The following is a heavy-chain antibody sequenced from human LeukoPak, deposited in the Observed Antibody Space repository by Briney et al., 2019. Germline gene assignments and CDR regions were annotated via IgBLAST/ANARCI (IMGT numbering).Heavy chain of an antibody. J-gene: IGHJ4*02. CDR3: ARVPVGTYYDSSGFHIDY. CDR1: GYTFTGYY. D-gene: IGHD3-22*01. V-gene: IGHV1-2*06. Sequence: GASVKVSCKASGYTFTGYYIHWVRQAPGQGLEWMGRINPLSGGTNYAQKFQSRVTMTRDTSISTAYMELSRLRPDDTATYYCARVPVGTYYDSSGFHIDYWGQGTLVTVSS. CDR2: INPLSGGT.